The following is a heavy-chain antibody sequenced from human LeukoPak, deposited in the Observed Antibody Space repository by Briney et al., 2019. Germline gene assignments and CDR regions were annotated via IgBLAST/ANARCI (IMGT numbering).Heavy chain of an antibody. V-gene: IGHV4-34*01. CDR2: INHSGST. CDR3: AREYCSSTSCPQFDY. J-gene: IGHJ4*02. Sequence: SETLSLTCAVYGGSFSGYYWSWIRQPPGKGLEWIGEINHSGSTNYNPSLKSRVTISVDTSKNQFSLKLSSVTAADTAVYYCAREYCSSTSCPQFDYWGQGTLVTVSS. D-gene: IGHD2-2*01. CDR1: GGSFSGYY.